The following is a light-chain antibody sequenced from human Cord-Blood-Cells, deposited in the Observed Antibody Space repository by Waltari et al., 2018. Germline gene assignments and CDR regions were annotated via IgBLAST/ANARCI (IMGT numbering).Light chain of an antibody. V-gene: IGLV2-23*02. CDR1: SSYFGGDNL. J-gene: IGLJ1*01. CDR2: EVS. Sequence: QSARTQLASVTGSPGHSITTSCPGTSSYFGGDNLVPWYPQHPGKAPKLMIYEVSKRPSGVSNRFSGSKSGNTASLTISGLQAEDEADYYCCSYAVSSAFVFGTGTKVTVL. CDR3: CSYAVSSAFV.